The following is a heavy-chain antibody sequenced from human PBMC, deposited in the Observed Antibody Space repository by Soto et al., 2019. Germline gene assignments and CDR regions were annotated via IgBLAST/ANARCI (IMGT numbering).Heavy chain of an antibody. D-gene: IGHD6-19*01. CDR2: INHSGST. V-gene: IGHV4-34*01. J-gene: IGHJ4*02. CDR3: ARGQWLLKRLYDY. Sequence: SETLSLTCAVYGGSFSGCYWSWIRQPPGKGLEWIGEINHSGSTNYNPSLKSRVTISVDTSKNQFSLKLSSVTAADTAVYYCARGQWLLKRLYDYWAKGTLVTV. CDR1: GGSFSGCY.